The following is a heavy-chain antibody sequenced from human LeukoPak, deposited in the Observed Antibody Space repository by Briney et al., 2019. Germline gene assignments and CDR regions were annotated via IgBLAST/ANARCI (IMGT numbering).Heavy chain of an antibody. V-gene: IGHV3-48*03. D-gene: IGHD3-16*01. CDR1: GFTFTNFE. Sequence: GGSLRLSCAASGFTFTNFEMNWVRQAPGKGLEWVSYISYSGSTTSYADSVKGRFTISRDNSKNTLYLHMNSLRGEDTAVYYCAKDGQLWPQSYYFDYWGQGTLVTVSS. CDR3: AKDGQLWPQSYYFDY. CDR2: ISYSGSTT. J-gene: IGHJ4*02.